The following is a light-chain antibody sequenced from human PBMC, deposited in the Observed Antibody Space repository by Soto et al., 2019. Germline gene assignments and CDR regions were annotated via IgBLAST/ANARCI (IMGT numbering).Light chain of an antibody. Sequence: DIQMTQAPSFVSAFVGDRVIITCRASQVISSWLAWYQQKPGKAPKLLIYAASSLQSGVPSGFSGSESGTDFTLTISSLQPEDSATYYCQQASSFPLTFGGGTKVEIK. CDR2: AAS. J-gene: IGKJ4*01. CDR3: QQASSFPLT. CDR1: QVISSW. V-gene: IGKV1-12*01.